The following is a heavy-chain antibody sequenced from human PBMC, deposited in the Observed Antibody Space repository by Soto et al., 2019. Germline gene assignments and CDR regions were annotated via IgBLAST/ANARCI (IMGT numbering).Heavy chain of an antibody. CDR2: IYPGDSDT. J-gene: IGHJ6*02. Sequence: GASLKISCKGSGYSFTSYWIGWVRQMPGKGLEWMGIIYPGDSDTRYSPSFQGQVTISADKSISTAYLQWSSLKASDTAMYYCARSDYGDALDYYYGMDVWGQGTTVTVSS. CDR3: ARSDYGDALDYYYGMDV. D-gene: IGHD4-17*01. V-gene: IGHV5-51*01. CDR1: GYSFTSYW.